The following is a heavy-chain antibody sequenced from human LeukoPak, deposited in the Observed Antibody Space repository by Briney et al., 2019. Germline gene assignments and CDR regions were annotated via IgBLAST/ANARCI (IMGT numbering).Heavy chain of an antibody. CDR1: GFTFSSYS. CDR3: ARVSGTYFYDSSGPKYYYYMDV. Sequence: GGSLRLSCAASGFTFSSYSMNWVRQAPGKGLEWVSVIYSGGSTYYADSVKGRFTISRDNSKNTLYLQMNSLRAEDTAVYYCARVSGTYFYDSSGPKYYYYMDVWGKGTTVTISS. J-gene: IGHJ6*03. V-gene: IGHV3-66*01. D-gene: IGHD3-22*01. CDR2: IYSGGST.